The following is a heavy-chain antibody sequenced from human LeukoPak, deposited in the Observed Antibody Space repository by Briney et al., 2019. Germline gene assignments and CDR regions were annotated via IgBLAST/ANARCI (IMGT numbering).Heavy chain of an antibody. CDR3: ASSTPPLRFLEWLSPGDYYYYMDV. D-gene: IGHD3-3*01. V-gene: IGHV1-69*02. CDR1: GGTFISYT. J-gene: IGHJ6*03. Sequence: SVKVSCKASGGTFISYTISWVGQAPGQGVEWMGRIIPILGIANYAQKFLGRVTIPADKSTSTAYMELSSLRSEDTAVYYCASSTPPLRFLEWLSPGDYYYYMDVWGKGTTVTVSS. CDR2: IIPILGIA.